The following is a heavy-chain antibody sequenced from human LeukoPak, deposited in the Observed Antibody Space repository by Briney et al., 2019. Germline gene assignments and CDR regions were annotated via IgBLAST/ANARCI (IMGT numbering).Heavy chain of an antibody. CDR3: ARTTEGYCSSASCVGFSYSYYMDV. V-gene: IGHV4-59*01. J-gene: IGHJ6*03. CDR1: GGSISSYY. CDR2: IYYSGST. Sequence: SETLSLTCTVSGGSISSYYWSWIRQPPGKGLEWIGYIYYSGSTNYNTYLKSRVTISVDTSKNQFSLKLSSVIAADTAVYYCARTTEGYCSSASCVGFSYSYYMDVWGKGTTVTISS. D-gene: IGHD2-2*01.